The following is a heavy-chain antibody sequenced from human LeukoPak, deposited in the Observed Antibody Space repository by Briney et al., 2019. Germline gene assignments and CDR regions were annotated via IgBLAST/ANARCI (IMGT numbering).Heavy chain of an antibody. CDR2: ISVSGDNT. V-gene: IGHV3-23*01. CDR3: AKVATEAYYFDY. J-gene: IGHJ4*02. D-gene: IGHD5-12*01. Sequence: PGGSLRLSCAASGFTFSSYAMSWVRQAPGKGLEWVSSISVSGDNTYYADSVKGRFTISRDNSKNTLYLQMNSLTAEDTAVYYCAKVATEAYYFDYWGQGTLVTVSS. CDR1: GFTFSSYA.